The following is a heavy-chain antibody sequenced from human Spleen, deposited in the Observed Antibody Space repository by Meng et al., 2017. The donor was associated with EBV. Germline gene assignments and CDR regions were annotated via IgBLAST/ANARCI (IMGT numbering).Heavy chain of an antibody. CDR2: LIPMFGAP. D-gene: IGHD3-10*01. CDR3: ASESGRGYTPDY. V-gene: IGHV1-69*12. Sequence: VQGVPAGPGGNVPGSCVKVACKTSGGPFRSDAISWVRQAHGQGLEWLGGLIPMFGAPNYAQKFQGRVTITADESTSTHYMELSSLRSEDTAVYYCASESGRGYTPDYWGQGTLVTVSS. CDR1: GGPFRSDA. J-gene: IGHJ4*02.